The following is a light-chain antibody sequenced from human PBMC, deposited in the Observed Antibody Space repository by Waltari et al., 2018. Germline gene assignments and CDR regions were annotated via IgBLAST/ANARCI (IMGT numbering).Light chain of an antibody. V-gene: IGLV2-14*03. CDR2: DVS. J-gene: IGLJ2*01. Sequence: QSALTQPASVSGSPGQSITISCTGTSSDFGGYNYVSWYQQHPGKAPKLMIYDVSKRPSGVSDRFSGSKSGNTASLTISGLQAEDEADYYCSSYAPSSTVFGGGTKLTVL. CDR3: SSYAPSSTV. CDR1: SSDFGGYNY.